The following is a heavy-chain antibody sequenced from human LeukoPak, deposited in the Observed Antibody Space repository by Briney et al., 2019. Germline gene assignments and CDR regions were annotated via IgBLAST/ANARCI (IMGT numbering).Heavy chain of an antibody. J-gene: IGHJ5*02. D-gene: IGHD3-10*01. V-gene: IGHV4-59*12. CDR1: GGSISGYY. Sequence: SETLSLTCTVSGGSISGYYWNWIRQSPGKGLEYIGFIYYIGSTNYNPSLTSRVTISVDTSKNQFSLKLSSVTAADTAVYYCARVGKRYYYGSGSYYNVVRAERWFDPWGQGTLVTVSS. CDR2: IYYIGST. CDR3: ARVGKRYYYGSGSYYNVVRAERWFDP.